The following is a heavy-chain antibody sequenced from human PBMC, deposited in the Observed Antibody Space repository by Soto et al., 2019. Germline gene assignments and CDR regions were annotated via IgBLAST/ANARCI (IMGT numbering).Heavy chain of an antibody. Sequence: ASVKVSCKASGYTFTSYAMHWVRQAPGQRLEWMGWINAGNGNTKYSQKFQGRVTITRDTSASTAYMELSSLRSEDTAVYYCASTRVRTQPDPENLWTGYFQHWGQGTLVTVSS. CDR1: GYTFTSYA. D-gene: IGHD3-10*02. CDR3: ASTRVRTQPDPENLWTGYFQH. J-gene: IGHJ1*01. V-gene: IGHV1-3*01. CDR2: INAGNGNT.